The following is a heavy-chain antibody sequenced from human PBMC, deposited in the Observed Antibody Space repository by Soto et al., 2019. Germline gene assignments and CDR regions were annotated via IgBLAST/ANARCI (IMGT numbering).Heavy chain of an antibody. V-gene: IGHV3-74*01. CDR2: INIDGRST. CDR3: ARDWRSNRWYYFDS. CDR1: GFTLNNYW. J-gene: IGHJ4*02. D-gene: IGHD2-2*01. Sequence: EVLLVESGGGVVQPGGSLRLSCAASGFTLNNYWMHWVRQAPGKGLEWVSRINIDGRSTTYADSVKGRFSISRDDAKNTLFLQMNSLRAEDTAVYYCARDWRSNRWYYFDSRGQGTLVTVSS.